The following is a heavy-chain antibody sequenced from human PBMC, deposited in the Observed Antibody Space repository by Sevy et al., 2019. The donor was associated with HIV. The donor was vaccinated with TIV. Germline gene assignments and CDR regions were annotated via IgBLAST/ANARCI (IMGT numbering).Heavy chain of an antibody. D-gene: IGHD6-19*01. CDR2: ISSTSSYI. V-gene: IGHV3-21*01. J-gene: IGHJ5*02. Sequence: GGSLRLSCAASGFTFSTYSMNWVRQAPGKGLEWVSSISSTSSYIDYAYSVKGRFTISRENAKNSLYLQMNNLRAEDTAVYYCARDYNSGWRKFYLFDPWGQGTLVTVSS. CDR3: ARDYNSGWRKFYLFDP. CDR1: GFTFSTYS.